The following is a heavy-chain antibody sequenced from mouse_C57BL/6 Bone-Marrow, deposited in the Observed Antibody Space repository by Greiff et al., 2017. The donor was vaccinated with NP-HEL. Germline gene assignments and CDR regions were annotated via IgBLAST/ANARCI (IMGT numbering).Heavy chain of an antibody. Sequence: EVKLMESGPVLVKPGASVKMSCKASGYTFTDYYMNWVKQSHGKSLEWIGVINPYNGGTSYNQKFKGKATLTVDKSSSTAYMELNSLTSEDSAVYYCARKGIYGSSLAWFAYWGQGTLVTVSA. V-gene: IGHV1-19*01. D-gene: IGHD1-1*01. CDR3: ARKGIYGSSLAWFAY. CDR2: INPYNGGT. CDR1: GYTFTDYY. J-gene: IGHJ3*01.